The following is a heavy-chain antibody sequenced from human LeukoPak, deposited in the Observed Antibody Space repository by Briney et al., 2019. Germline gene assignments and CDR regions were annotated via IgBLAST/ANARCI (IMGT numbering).Heavy chain of an antibody. D-gene: IGHD3-10*01. CDR3: ASLGSGRANWCDP. CDR2: IYTSGST. J-gene: IGHJ5*02. V-gene: IGHV4-4*09. Sequence: PSETLSLTCTVSGGSISSYYWSWIRKPPGQGLEWIGYIYTSGSTNYNPSLKSRVTISVDTSKNQFSLKLSSGTAANTAVYYCASLGSGRANWCDPWGKETLVTVST. CDR1: GGSISSYY.